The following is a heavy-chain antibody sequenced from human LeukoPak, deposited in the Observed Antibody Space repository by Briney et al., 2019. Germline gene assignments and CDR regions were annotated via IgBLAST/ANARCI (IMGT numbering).Heavy chain of an antibody. CDR1: GYTFTGYY. V-gene: IGHV1-2*02. J-gene: IGHJ6*03. Sequence: GASVKVSCKASGYTFTGYYMHWVRQAPGQGLEWMGWINPNSGGTNYAQKFQGRVTMTRDTSISTAYMELSRLRSDDTAVYYCARDAQSVDKFYYYYYMDVWGKGTTVTISS. CDR3: ARDAQSVDKFYYYYYMDV. D-gene: IGHD3-9*01. CDR2: INPNSGGT.